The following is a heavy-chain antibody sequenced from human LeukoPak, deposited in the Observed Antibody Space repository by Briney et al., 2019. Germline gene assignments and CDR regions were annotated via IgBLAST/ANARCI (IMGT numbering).Heavy chain of an antibody. CDR2: ISSSGSTI. D-gene: IGHD3-9*01. CDR1: GFTFSSYE. CDR3: ARGVDNHDILTGGMDV. J-gene: IGHJ6*04. Sequence: GGSLRLSCAASGFTFSSYEMNWVRQAPGKGLEWVSISSSGSTIYYADSVKGRFTISRDNAKKSLYLQMDSLRAEDTAVYYCARGVDNHDILTGGMDVWGKGTTVTISS. V-gene: IGHV3-48*03.